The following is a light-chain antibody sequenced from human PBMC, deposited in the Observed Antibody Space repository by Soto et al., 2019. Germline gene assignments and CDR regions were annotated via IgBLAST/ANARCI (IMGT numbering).Light chain of an antibody. CDR3: QHRSYWPLLT. J-gene: IGKJ4*01. V-gene: IGKV3-11*01. CDR2: DAS. Sequence: EIVLTQSPATLSLSPGERATLSCRASQSVSSNLAWYPQKPGQAPSLLIYDASNRANGIPARFRCSGSGSDFTLTISSLAPEDFAVYDWQHRSYWPLLTFGGGTKVEIK. CDR1: QSVSSN.